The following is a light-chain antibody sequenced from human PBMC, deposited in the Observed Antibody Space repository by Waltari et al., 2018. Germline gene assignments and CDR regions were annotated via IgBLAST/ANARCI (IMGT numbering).Light chain of an antibody. J-gene: IGLJ3*02. V-gene: IGLV2-23*01. CDR1: SSDVGTYIL. Sequence: QSALTQPASVSGSPGQSITISCTGTSSDVGTYILVSWYQQYRGKAPKVMIYDDNRRPSGVSDRFSGSKSGNTASLTISGVQAEDEADYYCCSYAGSYTWVFGGGTKLTVL. CDR3: CSYAGSYTWV. CDR2: DDN.